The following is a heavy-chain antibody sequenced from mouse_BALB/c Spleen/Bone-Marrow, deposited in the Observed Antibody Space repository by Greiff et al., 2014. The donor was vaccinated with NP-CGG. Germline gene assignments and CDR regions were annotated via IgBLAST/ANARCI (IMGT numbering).Heavy chain of an antibody. Sequence: VQLQQSGPELVKPGASVKMSCKASGYTFTSYVMHWVKQKPGQGLEWIGYINPYNDGTKYNEKFKGKATLTSDKSSSTAYMELSSLTSEDSAVYYCAREGGYYGSLHAMDYWGQETSVTVSS. V-gene: IGHV1-14*01. CDR3: AREGGYYGSLHAMDY. D-gene: IGHD1-1*01. CDR1: GYTFTSYV. J-gene: IGHJ4*01. CDR2: INPYNDGT.